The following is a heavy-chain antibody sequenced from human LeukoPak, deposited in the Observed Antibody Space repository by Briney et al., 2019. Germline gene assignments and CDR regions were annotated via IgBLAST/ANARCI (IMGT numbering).Heavy chain of an antibody. CDR3: ARDRGALDY. D-gene: IGHD1-26*01. CDR2: INMDGSVT. Sequence: GGALRLSCAVSGFTFTNYWRRWVRQAPGEGLVWVSRINMDGSVTRYADSVKGRFTISRGNAKNTMFLQMNSLRAEDTAVYYCARDRGALDYWGQGTLVTVSS. CDR1: GFTFTNYW. V-gene: IGHV3-74*01. J-gene: IGHJ4*02.